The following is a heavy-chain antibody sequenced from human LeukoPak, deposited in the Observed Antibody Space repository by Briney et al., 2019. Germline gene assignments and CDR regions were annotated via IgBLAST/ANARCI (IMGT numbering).Heavy chain of an antibody. CDR2: IDPSDSYT. J-gene: IGHJ4*02. CDR3: ACHGGDHSGYVS. CDR1: GYSFTSYW. Sequence: GESLQISCKGSGYSFTSYWISWVRQMPGKGLEWMGRIDPSDSYTNYSPSFQGHVTISADKSISTAYLQWSSLKASDTAMYYCACHGGDHSGYVSWGQGTLVTVSS. V-gene: IGHV5-10-1*01. D-gene: IGHD5-12*01.